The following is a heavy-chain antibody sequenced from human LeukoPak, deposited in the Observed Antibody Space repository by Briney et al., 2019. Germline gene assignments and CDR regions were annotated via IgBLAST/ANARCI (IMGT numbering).Heavy chain of an antibody. Sequence: PGGSLRLSCAASGLTFRSYAMSWVRQAPGKGLEWVSSISGSGDRTHYGDSVKGRFTISRDNSKNTLYLQMNSLRAEDTAVYYCAKIGGYYNYWGQGTLVTVSS. CDR3: AKIGGYYNY. D-gene: IGHD1-26*01. CDR2: ISGSGDRT. J-gene: IGHJ4*02. CDR1: GLTFRSYA. V-gene: IGHV3-23*01.